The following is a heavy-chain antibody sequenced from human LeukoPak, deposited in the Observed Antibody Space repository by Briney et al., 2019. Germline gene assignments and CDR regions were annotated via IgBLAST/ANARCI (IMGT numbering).Heavy chain of an antibody. CDR1: GFTFSSYA. V-gene: IGHV3-23*01. CDR2: ISGSGGST. J-gene: IGHJ4*02. D-gene: IGHD2-8*02. Sequence: PGGSLRLSCAASGFTFSSYAMSWVRQAPGKGLEWVLAISGSGGSTYYADFVKGRFTISRDNSKNTLYLQMNSLRAEDTAVYYCAKGGRSCLYWEEYWGQGTLVTVSS. CDR3: AKGGRSCLYWEEY.